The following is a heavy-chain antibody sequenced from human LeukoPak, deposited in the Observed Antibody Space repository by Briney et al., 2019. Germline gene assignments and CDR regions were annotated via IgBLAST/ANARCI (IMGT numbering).Heavy chain of an antibody. CDR2: IHYSGDT. Sequence: SETLSLTCTVFGDSFSSSYFYWGWIRQPPGKGLERIGSIHYSGDTYYNPSLKSRVTISVDKSKNQFSLKLSSVTAADTAVYYCARVLPHYDILKPGYYFDYWAREPWSPSPQ. J-gene: IGHJ4*02. D-gene: IGHD3-9*01. CDR3: ARVLPHYDILKPGYYFDY. CDR1: GDSFSSSYFY. V-gene: IGHV4-39*07.